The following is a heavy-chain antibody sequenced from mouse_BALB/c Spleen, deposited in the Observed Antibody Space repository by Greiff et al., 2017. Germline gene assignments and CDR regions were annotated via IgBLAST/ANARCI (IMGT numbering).Heavy chain of an antibody. CDR1: SYTFTDYA. J-gene: IGHJ3*01. V-gene: IGHV1-67*01. D-gene: IGHD1-1*01. CDR2: ISTYYGNT. Sequence: QVQLQQSGPELVRPGVSVKISCKGSSYTFTDYAMHWVKQSHAKSLEWIGVISTYYGNTNYNQKFKGKATMTVDKSSSTAYMELARLTSEDSAVYYCAREGYYGSSYGFAYWGQGTLVTVSA. CDR3: AREGYYGSSYGFAY.